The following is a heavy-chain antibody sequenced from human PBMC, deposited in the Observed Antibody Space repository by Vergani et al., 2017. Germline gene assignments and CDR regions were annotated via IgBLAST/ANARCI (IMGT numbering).Heavy chain of an antibody. CDR1: GFPFTSYA. D-gene: IGHD6-13*01. V-gene: IGHV3-23*01. Sequence: EVQLLESGGGLVQPGGSLRLSCAALGFPFTSYAMSWARPAPGKGREWVSAISGSGGSTYYAASVTGRFTLSRDTSKNTLYRQMNSLRAEDTAVYYCAKASWYSSSWSRGYWGQGTLVTVSS. J-gene: IGHJ4*02. CDR3: AKASWYSSSWSRGY. CDR2: ISGSGGST.